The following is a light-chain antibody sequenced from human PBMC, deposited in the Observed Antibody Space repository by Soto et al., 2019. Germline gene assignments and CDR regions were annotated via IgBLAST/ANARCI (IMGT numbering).Light chain of an antibody. J-gene: IGLJ2*01. CDR1: NSNIGSNS. CDR3: GTWDTSRSGGRV. V-gene: IGLV1-51*01. CDR2: DNN. Sequence: QSVLTQPPSVSAAPGQKVTISCSGSNSNIGSNSVSWYQQVPGTAPKLLIYDNNKRPSGIPDRFSGSKSGTSATLGITGLQTGDEADYYCGTWDTSRSGGRVFGGGTKLTVL.